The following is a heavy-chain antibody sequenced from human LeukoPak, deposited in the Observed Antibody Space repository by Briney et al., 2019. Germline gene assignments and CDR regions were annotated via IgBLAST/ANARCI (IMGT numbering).Heavy chain of an antibody. CDR2: IRYDGSNK. Sequence: GGSLRLSCAASGFTFSSYGMHWVRQAPGKGLEWVAFIRYDGSNKYYADSVKGRFTISRDNSKNTLYLQMNSLRAEDTAVYYRAKDGYNDYYYYYYMDVWGKGTTVTVSS. J-gene: IGHJ6*03. CDR3: AKDGYNDYYYYYYMDV. V-gene: IGHV3-30*02. D-gene: IGHD5-24*01. CDR1: GFTFSSYG.